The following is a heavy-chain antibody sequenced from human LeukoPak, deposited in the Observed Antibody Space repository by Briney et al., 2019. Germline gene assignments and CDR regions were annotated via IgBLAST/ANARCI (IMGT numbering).Heavy chain of an antibody. CDR3: ARDGDSWFDP. D-gene: IGHD7-27*01. Sequence: PGGSLRLSCPPSGFTFSDYYMSWIRQAPGEGLEWVSYISSSGSTIYYADSVKGRFTISRDNAENSLYLQMNSLRAEDTAVYYCARDGDSWFDPWGQGTLVTVSS. CDR1: GFTFSDYY. V-gene: IGHV3-11*04. CDR2: ISSSGSTI. J-gene: IGHJ5*02.